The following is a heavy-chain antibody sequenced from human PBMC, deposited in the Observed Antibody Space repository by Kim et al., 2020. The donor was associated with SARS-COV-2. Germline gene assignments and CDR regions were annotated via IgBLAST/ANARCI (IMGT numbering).Heavy chain of an antibody. CDR2: IKSKTDGGTT. CDR1: GFTFSNAW. Sequence: GGSLRLSCAASGFTFSNAWMSWVRQAPGKGLEWVGRIKSKTDGGTTDYAAPVKGRFTISRDDSKNTLYLQMNSLKTEDTAVYYCTTDPYCSGGSCYEAFDYWGQGTLVTVSS. J-gene: IGHJ4*02. V-gene: IGHV3-15*01. D-gene: IGHD2-15*01. CDR3: TTDPYCSGGSCYEAFDY.